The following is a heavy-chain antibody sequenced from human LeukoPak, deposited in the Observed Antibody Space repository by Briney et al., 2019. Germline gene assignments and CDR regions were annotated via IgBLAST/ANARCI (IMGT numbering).Heavy chain of an antibody. J-gene: IGHJ6*03. CDR1: GFTFSNYW. V-gene: IGHV3-7*01. CDR2: IDEDGSET. CDR3: ARGLSPYYYYYMDV. Sequence: GGSLRLSCEVSGFTFSNYWMMWVRQAPGRGLEWVASIDEDGSETNYVDSVTGRFTISRDNAKNSLYLQMNSLRAEDTAVYYCARGLSPYYYYYMDVWGKGTTVTVSS.